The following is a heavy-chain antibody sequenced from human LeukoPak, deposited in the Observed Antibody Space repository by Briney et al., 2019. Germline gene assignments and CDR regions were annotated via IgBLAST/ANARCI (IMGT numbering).Heavy chain of an antibody. CDR1: GFTFSTYW. J-gene: IGHJ3*02. Sequence: GGSLRLSCAASGFTFSTYWMTWVRQAPGKGLEWVSAISGSGGSTYYADSVKGRFTISRDNSKNTLYLQMNSLRAEDTAVYYCARDSSGLDAFDIWGQGTMVTVSS. CDR2: ISGSGGST. D-gene: IGHD3-22*01. V-gene: IGHV3-23*01. CDR3: ARDSSGLDAFDI.